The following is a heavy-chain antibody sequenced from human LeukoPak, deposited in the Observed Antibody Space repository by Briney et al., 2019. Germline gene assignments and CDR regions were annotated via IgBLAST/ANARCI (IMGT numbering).Heavy chain of an antibody. CDR3: ARRGRWIQLYYYYYMDV. CDR2: INRSGRT. V-gene: IGHV4-34*01. D-gene: IGHD5-18*01. Sequence: SETLSLNCAVYGGSICGYYWSWLRQRPGKGLEWIGEINRSGRTNYNPSLKSRVTIAVDTSKNQFSLKLSSVTAADTAVYYCARRGRWIQLYYYYYMDVWGKGTTVTVSS. CDR1: GGSICGYY. J-gene: IGHJ6*03.